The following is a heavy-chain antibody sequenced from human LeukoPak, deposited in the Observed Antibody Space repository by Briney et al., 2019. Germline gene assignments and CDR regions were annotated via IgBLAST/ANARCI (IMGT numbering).Heavy chain of an antibody. V-gene: IGHV3-21*01. CDR1: GFTFSSYS. D-gene: IGHD3-3*01. Sequence: PGGSLRLSCAASGFTFSSYSMNRVRQAPGKGLEWVSSISGSSSYIYYADSVKGRFTISRDNAKNSLYLQMNSLRAEDTAVYYCAREYYDFWSGYYISHYYYYMDVWGKGTTVTVSS. J-gene: IGHJ6*03. CDR3: AREYYDFWSGYYISHYYYYMDV. CDR2: ISGSSSYI.